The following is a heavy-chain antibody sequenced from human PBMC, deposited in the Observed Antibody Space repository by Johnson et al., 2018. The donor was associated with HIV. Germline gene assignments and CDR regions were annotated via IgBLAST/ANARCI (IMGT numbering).Heavy chain of an antibody. Sequence: QVKLVESGGGVVQPGRSLRLSCAASGFTFSSYAMHWVRQAPGKGLEWVAFIRYDGSNKYYADSVKGRFTISRDNSKNTLYLQMNSLRAGDTAVYFWSKEVIWGQGTMVTVSS. V-gene: IGHV3-30*02. CDR1: GFTFSSYA. J-gene: IGHJ3*02. CDR2: IRYDGSNK. CDR3: SKEVI.